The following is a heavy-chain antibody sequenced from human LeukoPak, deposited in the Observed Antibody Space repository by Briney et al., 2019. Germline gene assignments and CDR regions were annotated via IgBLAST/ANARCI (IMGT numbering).Heavy chain of an antibody. V-gene: IGHV1-2*02. CDR3: ASLVSYYDILTGYSPHYYFDY. CDR1: GYTFTGYY. Sequence: ASVKVSCKASGYTFTGYYMHWVRQAPGQGLEWMGWINPNSGGTNYAQKFQGRVTMTRDTSISTAYMELSRLRSDDTAVYYCASLVSYYDILTGYSPHYYFDYWGQGTLVTVSS. CDR2: INPNSGGT. D-gene: IGHD3-9*01. J-gene: IGHJ4*02.